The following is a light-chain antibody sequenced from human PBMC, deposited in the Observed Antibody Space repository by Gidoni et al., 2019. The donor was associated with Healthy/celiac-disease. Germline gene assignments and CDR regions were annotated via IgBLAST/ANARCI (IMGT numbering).Light chain of an antibody. J-gene: IGKJ2*01. CDR1: QSVSSSY. Sequence: IVSPQSPCTPSLSPGERATLSCRSSQSVSSSYLAWYQQKPGQAPRLLIYCASSRAPGIPDRFSGSGSGTDFTLTISRLEPEDFAVYYCQQYGSSLYTFGQGTKLEIK. CDR3: QQYGSSLYT. V-gene: IGKV3-20*01. CDR2: CAS.